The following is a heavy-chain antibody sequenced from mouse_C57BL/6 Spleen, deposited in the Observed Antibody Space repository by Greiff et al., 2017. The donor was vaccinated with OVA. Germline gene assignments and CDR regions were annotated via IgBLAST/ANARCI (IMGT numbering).Heavy chain of an antibody. CDR2: IYPGNSDT. J-gene: IGHJ2*01. Sequence: VQLQQSGTVLARPGASVKMSCKTSGYTFTSYWMHWVKQRPGQGLEWIGAIYPGNSDTSYNQKFKGKAKLTAVTSASTAYMELSSLTNEDTAVYNSTRNYDYDRYNFDYWGKGTTHTVSS. CDR1: GYTFTSYW. D-gene: IGHD2-4*01. V-gene: IGHV1-5*01. CDR3: TRNYDYDRYNFDY.